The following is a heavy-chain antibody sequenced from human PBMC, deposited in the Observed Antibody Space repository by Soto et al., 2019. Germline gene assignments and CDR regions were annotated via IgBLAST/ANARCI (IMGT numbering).Heavy chain of an antibody. D-gene: IGHD3-10*01. CDR1: GYDFIDHY. J-gene: IGHJ4*02. Sequence: QGQLVQSGAEVKKPGASVKVSCKASGYDFIDHYIHWLRQAPGQGLEWMGWISPYKGNTYYAQRLQGRVTMTTDTSTSTAYMELRSLRSDDTAVYFCARDLDGSGSYFTDYWGQGTLVTVSS. CDR3: ARDLDGSGSYFTDY. CDR2: ISPYKGNT. V-gene: IGHV1-18*04.